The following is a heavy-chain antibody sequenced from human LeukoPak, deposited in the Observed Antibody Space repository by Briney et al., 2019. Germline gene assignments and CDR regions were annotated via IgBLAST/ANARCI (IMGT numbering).Heavy chain of an antibody. Sequence: GGSLRLSCAASGFTVSSNYMSWVRQAPGKGLEWVSVIYSGGSTSYADSVKGRFTISRDNSKNTLYLQMNSLRAEDTAVYYCARDEGRRPYFDYWGQGTLVTVSS. CDR1: GFTVSSNY. J-gene: IGHJ4*02. CDR3: ARDEGRRPYFDY. V-gene: IGHV3-66*01. CDR2: IYSGGST.